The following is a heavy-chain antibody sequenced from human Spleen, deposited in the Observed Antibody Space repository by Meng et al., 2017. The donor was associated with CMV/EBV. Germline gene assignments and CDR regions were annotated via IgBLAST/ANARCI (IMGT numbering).Heavy chain of an antibody. D-gene: IGHD2-2*01. CDR2: ISSSSSYI. V-gene: IGHV3-21*01. CDR1: GFTFSSYS. CDR3: AKVFIPAAVGYYGIDV. J-gene: IGHJ6*02. Sequence: GESLKISCAASGFTFSSYSMNWVRQAPGKGLEWVSSISSSSSYIYYADSVKGRFIISRDNSKNTLYVHMSSLGAEDTAVYYCAKVFIPAAVGYYGIDVWGQGTTVTVSS.